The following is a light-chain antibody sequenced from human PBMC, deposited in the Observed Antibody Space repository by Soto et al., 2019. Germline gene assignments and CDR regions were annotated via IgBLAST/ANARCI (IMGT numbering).Light chain of an antibody. CDR1: SSDVGGYNY. CDR3: SSYTSSSLPYV. V-gene: IGLV2-14*01. J-gene: IGLJ1*01. CDR2: HVS. Sequence: QSALTQPASVSGSPGQSITIPCTGTSSDVGGYNYVSWYQQHPGKAPKLMIYHVSNRPSGVSNRFSGSKSGNTASLTISGLQAEDEADYYCSSYTSSSLPYVFGTGTKVTVL.